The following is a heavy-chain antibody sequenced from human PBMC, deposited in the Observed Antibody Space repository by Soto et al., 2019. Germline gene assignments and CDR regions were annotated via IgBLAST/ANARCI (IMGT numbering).Heavy chain of an antibody. Sequence: PGGSLRLSCAASGFTFSSYAMPWVRQAPGKGLEWVAVISYDGSNKYYADSVKGRFTISRDNSKNTLYLQMNSLRAEDTAVYYCAKDLVGATDYYYGMDFWGQGTTVTVSS. CDR3: AKDLVGATDYYYGMDF. D-gene: IGHD1-26*01. CDR2: ISYDGSNK. V-gene: IGHV3-30*18. CDR1: GFTFSSYA. J-gene: IGHJ6*02.